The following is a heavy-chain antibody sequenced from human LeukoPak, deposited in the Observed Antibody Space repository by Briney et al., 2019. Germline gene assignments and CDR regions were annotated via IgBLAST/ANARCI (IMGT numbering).Heavy chain of an antibody. Sequence: GGSLRLSCAASGFTFDDYAMHWVRQAPGKGLEWVSLISWDGGSTYYADSVKGRFTTSRDNSKNSLYLQMNSLRAEDTALYYCAKDSLSYSSGWQSYYFDYWGQGTLVTVSS. CDR2: ISWDGGST. J-gene: IGHJ4*02. CDR3: AKDSLSYSSGWQSYYFDY. CDR1: GFTFDDYA. D-gene: IGHD6-19*01. V-gene: IGHV3-43D*03.